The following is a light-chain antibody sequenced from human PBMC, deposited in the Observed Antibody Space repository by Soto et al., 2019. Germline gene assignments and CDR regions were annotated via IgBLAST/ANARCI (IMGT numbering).Light chain of an antibody. Sequence: QSVLTHPPSSSWAPGQSVTISCTGTSSDVGGYNYVSWYQQHPGKAPKLMIYEVTKRPSGVPDRFSGSKSGNTASLTVSGLQAEDEADYYCSSYVGGNNYVFGTGTKVTVL. J-gene: IGLJ1*01. CDR3: SSYVGGNNYV. CDR2: EVT. V-gene: IGLV2-8*01. CDR1: SSDVGGYNY.